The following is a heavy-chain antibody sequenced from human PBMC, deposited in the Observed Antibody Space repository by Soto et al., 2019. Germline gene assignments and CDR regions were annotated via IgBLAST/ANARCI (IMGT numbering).Heavy chain of an antibody. CDR3: ARWGYCSGGSCYSRSWFDP. CDR1: GYTFTSYA. J-gene: IGHJ5*02. CDR2: INAGNGNT. V-gene: IGHV1-3*01. D-gene: IGHD2-15*01. Sequence: ASVKVSCKASGYTFTSYAMHWVRQAPGQRLEWMGWINAGNGNTKYSQKFQGRVTITRDTSASTAYMELSSLRSEDTAVYYCARWGYCSGGSCYSRSWFDPWGQGTLVTV.